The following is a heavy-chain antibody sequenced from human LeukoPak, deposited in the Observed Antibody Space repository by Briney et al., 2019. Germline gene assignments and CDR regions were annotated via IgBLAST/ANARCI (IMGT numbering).Heavy chain of an antibody. J-gene: IGHJ4*02. D-gene: IGHD2-2*01. CDR3: ARDLGYCSSTSCYEDYFDY. V-gene: IGHV3-33*01. CDR2: IWYDGSNK. Sequence: GGSLRLSCAASGFTFSSYGMHWVRQAPGKGLEWVAVIWYDGSNKYYADSVKGRFTISRDNSKITLYLQMSSLRAEDTAVYYCARDLGYCSSTSCYEDYFDYWGQGTLVTVSS. CDR1: GFTFSSYG.